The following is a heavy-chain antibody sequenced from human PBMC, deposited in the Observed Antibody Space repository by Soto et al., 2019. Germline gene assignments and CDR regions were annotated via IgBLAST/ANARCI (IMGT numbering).Heavy chain of an antibody. CDR1: GYTFTSYD. J-gene: IGHJ4*02. V-gene: IGHV1-8*01. CDR3: ARGNYFGSSGYYENVDY. Sequence: QVQLVQSGAEVKKPGASVKVSCKASGYTFTSYDINWVRQATGQGLEWMGWMNPNSGNTGYAQKFQGRVTMTRNTSIRTAYMELSSLRSEDTAVYYCARGNYFGSSGYYENVDYWGQGTLVTVSS. D-gene: IGHD3-22*01. CDR2: MNPNSGNT.